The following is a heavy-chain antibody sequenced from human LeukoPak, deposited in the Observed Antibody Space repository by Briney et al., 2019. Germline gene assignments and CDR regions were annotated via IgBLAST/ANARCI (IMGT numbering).Heavy chain of an antibody. Sequence: GGSLRLSCAASGFTFSSYGMNWVRQAPGKGLEWVAFIRYDGSSKYYADSVKGRFTISRDNTKNTLYLQMNSLRAEDTAVYYCATGYDFGFDPWGQGTLVTVSS. CDR3: ATGYDFGFDP. D-gene: IGHD5-12*01. CDR1: GFTFSSYG. V-gene: IGHV3-30*02. CDR2: IRYDGSSK. J-gene: IGHJ5*02.